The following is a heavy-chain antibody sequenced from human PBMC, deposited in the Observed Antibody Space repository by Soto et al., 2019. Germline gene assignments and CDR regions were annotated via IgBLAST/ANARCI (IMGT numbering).Heavy chain of an antibody. D-gene: IGHD3-10*01. J-gene: IGHJ4*02. CDR3: ARAGSGSYSL. CDR2: IKQDGTEK. CDR1: GFTFSNYW. V-gene: IGHV3-7*04. Sequence: EEQLVESGGGLVQPGGSLRLSCEASGFTFSNYWMSWVRQAPGKGLEWVANIKQDGTEKKYVDSVMGQFTISRDNAKNSLYLQMNSLRVEDTAVYYCARAGSGSYSLWGQGTLVTVSS.